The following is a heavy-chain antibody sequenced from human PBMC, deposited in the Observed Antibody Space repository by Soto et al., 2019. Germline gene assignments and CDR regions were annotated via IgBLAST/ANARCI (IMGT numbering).Heavy chain of an antibody. CDR2: MWYDGSQK. V-gene: IGHV3-33*01. CDR1: GFTFTSYS. J-gene: IGHJ4*02. CDR3: ARDSGIGGSFDY. Sequence: GGSLRLSCSTSGFTFTSYSIHWVRQAPGKGLEWVAVMWYDGSQKYYGDSVKGRFTISRDTSKNTVYLQMDSLRAEDTAVYYCARDSGIGGSFDYWGQGTLVTVSS. D-gene: IGHD1-26*01.